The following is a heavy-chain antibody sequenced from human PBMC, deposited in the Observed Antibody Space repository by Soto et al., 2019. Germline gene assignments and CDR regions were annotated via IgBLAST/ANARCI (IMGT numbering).Heavy chain of an antibody. D-gene: IGHD2-2*01. V-gene: IGHV6-1*01. Sequence: PSQTLSLTCAISGDSVSSNTAAWNWIRQSPSRGLEWLGRTYYKSQWYNDYAEPVKSRITINPDTSKHQFSLHLNSVTPEDTAVYYCVRERKYQLLSWYWFDPWGQGTLVTVSS. CDR2: TYYKSQWYN. CDR3: VRERKYQLLSWYWFDP. J-gene: IGHJ5*02. CDR1: GDSVSSNTAA.